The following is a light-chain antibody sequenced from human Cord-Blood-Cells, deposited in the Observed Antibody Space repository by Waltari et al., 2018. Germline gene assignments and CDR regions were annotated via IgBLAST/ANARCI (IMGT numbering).Light chain of an antibody. CDR3: SSYTSSSTLV. V-gene: IGLV2-14*01. CDR2: DVS. J-gene: IGLJ3*02. CDR1: SSDVGGYNY. Sequence: QSALTQPASVSGSPGQSITISCTGTSSDVGGYNYVSWYQQHPGKAPKLIIYDVSKRPSGIANRFSGSKSGNTASLAISGLQAEDEDDYYCSSYTSSSTLVFGGGTKLTVL.